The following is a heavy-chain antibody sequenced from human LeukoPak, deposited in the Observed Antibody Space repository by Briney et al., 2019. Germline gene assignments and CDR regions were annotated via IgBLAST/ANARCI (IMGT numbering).Heavy chain of an antibody. CDR2: IYYSGST. J-gene: IGHJ4*02. Sequence: SETLSLTCTVSGGSISSSSYYWGWMRQPPGKELEWIGSIYYSGSTYYNPSLKSRVTISVDTSKNQFSLKLSSVTAADTAVYYCARHVCAWDILTGYEPLGPIVYWGQGTLVTVSS. CDR3: ARHVCAWDILTGYEPLGPIVY. D-gene: IGHD3-9*01. CDR1: GGSISSSSYY. V-gene: IGHV4-39*01.